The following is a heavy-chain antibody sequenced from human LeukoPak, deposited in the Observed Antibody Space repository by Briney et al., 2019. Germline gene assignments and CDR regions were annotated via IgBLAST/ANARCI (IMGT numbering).Heavy chain of an antibody. V-gene: IGHV3-66*02. Sequence: GGSLRLSCAASGFTISTDNMSWVRQVPGKGLEWVSVVYSGNDGTNYADSVRGRFTISRDDSKNMVYLQMNNLRLEDAAVYYCTKRSRGYYDYWGQGTLVTVSS. CDR3: TKRSRGYYDY. J-gene: IGHJ4*02. CDR1: GFTISTDN. CDR2: VYSGNDGT. D-gene: IGHD3-10*01.